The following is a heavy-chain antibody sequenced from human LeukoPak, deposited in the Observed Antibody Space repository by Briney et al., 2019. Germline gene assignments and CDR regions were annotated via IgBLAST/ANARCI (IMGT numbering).Heavy chain of an antibody. J-gene: IGHJ5*02. Sequence: GGSLRLSCAASGFTFSSYGMHWVRQAPGKGLEWVAVISYDGSNKYYADSVKGRFTISRDNSKNTLYLQMNSLRAEDTAVYYCAKDGGGDFLDPWGQGTLVTVSS. CDR2: ISYDGSNK. CDR3: AKDGGGDFLDP. D-gene: IGHD2-21*02. CDR1: GFTFSSYG. V-gene: IGHV3-30*18.